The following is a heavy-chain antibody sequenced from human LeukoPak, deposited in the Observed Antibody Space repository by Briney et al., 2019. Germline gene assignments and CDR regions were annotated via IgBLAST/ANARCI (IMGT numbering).Heavy chain of an antibody. CDR2: NYYSGST. CDR1: GGFMSSYY. Sequence: SETLSLICTVSGGFMSSYYWSWLRQPPGKGLEWIGYNYYSGSTNYNRPRKSRVTISVDTSKKQFPLKMRSVTPADTAVYYCSRLLNGYFDYWGQGTLVTVSS. CDR3: SRLLNGYFDY. J-gene: IGHJ4*02. D-gene: IGHD2-8*01. V-gene: IGHV4-59*01.